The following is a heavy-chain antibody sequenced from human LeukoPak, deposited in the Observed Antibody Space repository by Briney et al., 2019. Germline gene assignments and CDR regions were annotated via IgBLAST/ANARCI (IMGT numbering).Heavy chain of an antibody. CDR3: AKDLRGTSRYNAFDI. J-gene: IGHJ3*02. D-gene: IGHD2-2*02. CDR2: IRYDGSNK. CDR1: GFTFSSYG. Sequence: GGSLRLSCAASGFTFSSYGMHWVRQAPGKGLEWVAFIRYDGSNKYYADSVKGRFTISRDNSKNTLYLQMNSLRAEDTAVYYCAKDLRGTSRYNAFDIWGQGTMVTVSS. V-gene: IGHV3-30*02.